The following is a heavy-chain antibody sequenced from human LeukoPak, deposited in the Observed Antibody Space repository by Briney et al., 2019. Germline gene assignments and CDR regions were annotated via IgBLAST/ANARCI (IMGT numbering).Heavy chain of an antibody. CDR1: GGSISSYY. Sequence: SETLSLTCTVSGGSISSYYWSWIRQPPGKGLEWIGYIYYSGSTNYNPSLKSRVTISVDTSKNQFSLKLSSVTAADTAVYYCARGLYDILTGAWYFDLWGRGTLATVSS. V-gene: IGHV4-59*08. CDR2: IYYSGST. J-gene: IGHJ2*01. CDR3: ARGLYDILTGAWYFDL. D-gene: IGHD3-9*01.